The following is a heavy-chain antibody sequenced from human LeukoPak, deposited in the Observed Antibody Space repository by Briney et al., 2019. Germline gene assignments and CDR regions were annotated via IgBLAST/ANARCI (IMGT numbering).Heavy chain of an antibody. CDR3: ARGSRAKWAFANLYYMDV. CDR1: GGSFSGYY. Sequence: SETLSLTCAVYGGSFSGYYWRWIRQPPGKGLEWIGEINHSGSTNYNPSLKSRVTISVDTSKNQFSLKLSSVTAADTAVYYCARGSRAKWAFANLYYMDVWGKGTTVTVSS. J-gene: IGHJ6*03. CDR2: INHSGST. V-gene: IGHV4-34*01. D-gene: IGHD1-26*01.